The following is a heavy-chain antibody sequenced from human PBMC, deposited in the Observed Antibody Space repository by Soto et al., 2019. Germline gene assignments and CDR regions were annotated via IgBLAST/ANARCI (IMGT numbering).Heavy chain of an antibody. Sequence: GGSLRPSCAASGFTFSDYYMSWIRQAPGKGLEWLSYISNSGSTIYYADSVKGRFTISRDNAKNSLYLQMNSLRAEDTAVYYCASSPYFYYMDVWGKGTTVTVSS. CDR3: ASSPYFYYMDV. CDR2: ISNSGSTI. CDR1: GFTFSDYY. V-gene: IGHV3-11*01. J-gene: IGHJ6*03.